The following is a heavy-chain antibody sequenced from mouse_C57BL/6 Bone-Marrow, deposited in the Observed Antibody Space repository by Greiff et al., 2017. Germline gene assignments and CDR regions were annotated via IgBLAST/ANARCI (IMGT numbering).Heavy chain of an antibody. J-gene: IGHJ2*01. CDR1: GYAFSSYW. CDR3: ARRWSSSFDY. Sequence: VQLQQSGAELVKPGASVKISCKASGYAFSSYWMTWVKQRPGKGLEWIGQIYPGDGDTNYNGKFKGKATLTADKSSSTAYMQLSSLTSEDSAVYFCARRWSSSFDYWGQGTTLTVSS. CDR2: IYPGDGDT. D-gene: IGHD1-1*01. V-gene: IGHV1-80*01.